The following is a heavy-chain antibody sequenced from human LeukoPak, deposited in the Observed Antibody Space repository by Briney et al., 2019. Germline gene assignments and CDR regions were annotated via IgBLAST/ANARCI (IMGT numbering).Heavy chain of an antibody. CDR1: GFIFDNYE. CDR2: MSSSGSTT. V-gene: IGHV3-48*03. Sequence: GGSLRLSCTASGFIFDNYEMNWVRQPPGKGLEWVAYMSSSGSTTYYAASVKGRFTISRDNARDSLFLQMNSLRAEDTAVYYCARDGYYYGSGSYNKVDFDYWGQGTLVTVSS. CDR3: ARDGYYYGSGSYNKVDFDY. J-gene: IGHJ4*02. D-gene: IGHD3-10*01.